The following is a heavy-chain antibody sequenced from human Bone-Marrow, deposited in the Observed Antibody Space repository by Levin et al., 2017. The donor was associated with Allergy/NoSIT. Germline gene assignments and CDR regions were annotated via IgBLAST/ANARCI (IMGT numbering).Heavy chain of an antibody. Sequence: ASVKVSCNFSGGIFSSYAISWVRQAPGQGLEWMGGIIPMFGTATYAQKFQGRVTITEDKSTNTAYMELDSLRFDDTGVYYCARDRADYGGMLDYWGQGTLVTVSS. CDR2: IIPMFGTA. D-gene: IGHD4-23*01. CDR3: ARDRADYGGMLDY. J-gene: IGHJ4*02. CDR1: GGIFSSYA. V-gene: IGHV1-69*06.